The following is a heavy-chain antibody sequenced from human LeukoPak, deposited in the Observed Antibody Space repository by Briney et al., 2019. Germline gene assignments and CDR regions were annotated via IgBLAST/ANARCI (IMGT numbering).Heavy chain of an antibody. D-gene: IGHD5-18*01. CDR3: AREGLMGYDY. CDR1: GGSXSSYY. J-gene: IGHJ4*02. Sequence: ETLSLTCTVSGGSXSSYYWSWIRQPPGKGLEWIGYIYYSGSTNYNPSLKSRVTISVDTSKNQFSLKLSSVTAADTAVYYCAREGLMGYDYWGQGTLVTVSS. V-gene: IGHV4-59*01. CDR2: IYYSGST.